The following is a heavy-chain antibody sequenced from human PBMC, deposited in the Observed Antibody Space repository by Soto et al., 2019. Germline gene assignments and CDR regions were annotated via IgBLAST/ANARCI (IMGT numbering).Heavy chain of an antibody. J-gene: IGHJ5*02. CDR3: AREHGSGSYYNWFDP. Sequence: QVQLVPSGAEVKKPGSSVKVSCKASGGTFSSYTISWVRQAPGQGLEWMGRIIPILGIANYAQKFQGRVTITADKSTSTAYMELSSLRSEDTAVYYCAREHGSGSYYNWFDPWGQGTLVTVSS. CDR2: IIPILGIA. D-gene: IGHD3-10*01. V-gene: IGHV1-69*08. CDR1: GGTFSSYT.